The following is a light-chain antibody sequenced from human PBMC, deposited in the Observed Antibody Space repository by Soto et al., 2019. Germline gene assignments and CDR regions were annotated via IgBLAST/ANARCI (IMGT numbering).Light chain of an antibody. J-gene: IGKJ1*01. CDR3: QHYNSYSEA. CDR1: QTISSW. V-gene: IGKV1-5*03. CDR2: KAS. Sequence: IQVTKSPSTPSRYVGGAVSTSSGVSQTISSWLAWYQQKPGKAPKLLIYKASTLKSGVPSRFSGSGSGTEFTLTISSLQTDDFATYSCQHYNSYSEAFGQGTKVDIK.